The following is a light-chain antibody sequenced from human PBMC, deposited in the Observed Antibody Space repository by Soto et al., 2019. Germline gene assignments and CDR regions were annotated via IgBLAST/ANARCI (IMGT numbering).Light chain of an antibody. CDR3: QSYDRNLSGCV. V-gene: IGLV1-40*01. CDR2: GNS. CDR1: SSNIGAGYD. J-gene: IGLJ1*01. Sequence: QSVLTQPPSVSGAPGQRVTFSCTGSSSNIGAGYDVHWYQQLPGTAPKLVIYGNSNRPSGVPDRFSGSKSGTSASLAITGLQAADEADYYCQSYDRNLSGCVFGSGTKVTVL.